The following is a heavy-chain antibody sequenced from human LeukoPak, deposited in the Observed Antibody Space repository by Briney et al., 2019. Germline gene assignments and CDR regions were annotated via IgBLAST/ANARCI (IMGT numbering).Heavy chain of an antibody. CDR3: AKGELVGAPDEYYFDY. D-gene: IGHD1-26*01. J-gene: IGHJ4*02. CDR2: ISYDGSNK. V-gene: IGHV3-30*18. CDR1: GFTFSSYG. Sequence: PGGSLRLSCAASGFTFSSYGMHWVRQAPGKGLERVAVISYDGSNKYYADSVKGRFTISRDNSKNTLYLQMNSLRAEDTAVYYCAKGELVGAPDEYYFDYWGQGTLVTVSS.